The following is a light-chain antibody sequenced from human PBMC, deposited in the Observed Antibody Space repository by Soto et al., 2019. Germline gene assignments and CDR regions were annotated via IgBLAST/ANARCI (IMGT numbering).Light chain of an antibody. J-gene: IGKJ5*01. CDR2: GAS. V-gene: IGKV3-15*01. CDR3: KQYNSWSLIT. Sequence: EIVMTQSPATLSVSPGESATLSCRASQSVNSNLAWYQHIPGQDPRLLIYGASTRATGIPARFSGSGSGAAFTLTISSLQSDEFAVTYCKQYNSWSLITFGQGTRLEIK. CDR1: QSVNSN.